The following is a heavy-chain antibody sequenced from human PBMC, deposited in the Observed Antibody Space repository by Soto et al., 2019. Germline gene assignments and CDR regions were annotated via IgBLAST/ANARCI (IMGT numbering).Heavy chain of an antibody. CDR2: IRGTAT. CDR3: AKGAVLMTTSGGWCKWFDP. D-gene: IGHD2-21*01. J-gene: IGHJ5*02. CDR1: GFSFSSFA. Sequence: EVQLLESGGTLVQPGASLRLSCEVSGFSFSSFAMNWVRQAPGGWLEWVSSIRGTATSYADSVKGRFTISRDNSKNTVNLQMNTLRGEDTAVYYCAKGAVLMTTSGGWCKWFDPWGQGTLVIVSS. V-gene: IGHV3-23*01.